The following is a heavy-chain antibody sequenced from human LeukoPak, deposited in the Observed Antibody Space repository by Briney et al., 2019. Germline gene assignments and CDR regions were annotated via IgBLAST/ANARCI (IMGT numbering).Heavy chain of an antibody. CDR1: GYTFTSYG. CDR2: ISAYNGNT. CDR3: ARDARGRIAAAGLVI. Sequence: ASVKVSCKASGYTFTSYGISWVRQAPGQGLEWMGWISAYNGNTNYAQKLQGRVTMTTDTSTSTAYMELRSLRSDDTAVYYCARDARGRIAAAGLVIWGQGTMVTVSS. J-gene: IGHJ3*02. D-gene: IGHD6-13*01. V-gene: IGHV1-18*01.